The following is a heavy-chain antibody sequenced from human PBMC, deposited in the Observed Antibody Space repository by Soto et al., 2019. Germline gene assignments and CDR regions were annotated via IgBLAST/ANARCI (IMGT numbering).Heavy chain of an antibody. J-gene: IGHJ4*02. CDR2: ISGSGGST. CDR3: AKGGLVSSGGYDYPYYFDY. D-gene: IGHD5-12*01. Sequence: EVQLLESGGGLVQPGGSLRLSCAASGFTFSSYAMSWVRQAPGKGLEWVSAISGSGGSTYYADSVKGRFTISRDNSKNTLYLQMNSLRAEDTAVYYCAKGGLVSSGGYDYPYYFDYWGQGTLVTVSS. V-gene: IGHV3-23*01. CDR1: GFTFSSYA.